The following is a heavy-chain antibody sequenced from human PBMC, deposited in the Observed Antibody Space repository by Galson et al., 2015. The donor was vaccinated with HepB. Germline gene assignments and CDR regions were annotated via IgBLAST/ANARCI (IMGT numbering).Heavy chain of an antibody. V-gene: IGHV1-69*04. CDR3: ARARDAGTYPYYYYGMDV. D-gene: IGHD1-26*01. CDR1: GGTFSSYA. CDR2: IVPVLDVA. J-gene: IGHJ6*02. Sequence: SVKVSCKASGGTFSSYAISWVRQAPGQGLEWMGRIVPVLDVANYAQSFQGRVTITADKSTNTAYMELSRLRSEDTAVYYCARARDAGTYPYYYYGMDVWGQGTTVTVSS.